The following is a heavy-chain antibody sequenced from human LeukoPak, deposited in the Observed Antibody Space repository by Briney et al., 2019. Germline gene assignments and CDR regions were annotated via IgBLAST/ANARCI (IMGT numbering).Heavy chain of an antibody. CDR3: AKERGRGGYYGMDV. J-gene: IGHJ6*02. V-gene: IGHV3-33*06. CDR1: GFTFSSYG. Sequence: GGSLRLSCAASGFTFSSYGMHWVRQAPGKGLEWVAVIWSDGSNKYYADSVKGRFTISRDNSKNTLYLQMNSLRAEDTAVYYCAKERGRGGYYGMDVWGQGTTVTVSS. CDR2: IWSDGSNK. D-gene: IGHD6-25*01.